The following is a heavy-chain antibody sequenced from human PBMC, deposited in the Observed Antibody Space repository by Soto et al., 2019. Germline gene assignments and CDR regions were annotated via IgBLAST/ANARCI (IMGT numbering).Heavy chain of an antibody. CDR3: TIVRVADLALDH. Sequence: VGSLRLSCVGSGFIFSNNGMHWVRQTPGKGLEWVAFMSYDGSDTFYADSVKGRFTISRDNAKNTLFLHMSNLRAEDTAMYYCTIVRVADLALDHWGQGTLVTVPQ. V-gene: IGHV3-30*02. J-gene: IGHJ4*02. D-gene: IGHD3-10*02. CDR2: MSYDGSDT. CDR1: GFIFSNNG.